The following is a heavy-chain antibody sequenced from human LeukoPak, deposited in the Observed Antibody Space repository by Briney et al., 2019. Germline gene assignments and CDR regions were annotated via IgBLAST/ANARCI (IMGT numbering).Heavy chain of an antibody. Sequence: PSETLSLTCSVSGYSISSGYYWTFIRQPPGKGLEWIGGIYHTGHTFYNPSLKSRVTISVDTSKNQFSLNLSSVTAADTAVYYCARHDQPGSYYRDHNWFDPWGQGTLVTVSS. CDR3: ARHDQPGSYYRDHNWFDP. CDR1: GYSISSGYY. CDR2: IYHTGHT. V-gene: IGHV4-38-2*02. J-gene: IGHJ5*02. D-gene: IGHD3-10*01.